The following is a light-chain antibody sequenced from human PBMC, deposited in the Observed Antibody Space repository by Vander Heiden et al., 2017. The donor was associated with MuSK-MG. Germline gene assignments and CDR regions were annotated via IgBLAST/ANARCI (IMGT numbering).Light chain of an antibody. V-gene: IGLV1-40*01. CDR1: SSNIGAGVD. CDR2: GNN. CDR3: QSYDSSLSGWL. Sequence: QSVLTQPPSVSGAPGQRVTISCTGSSSNIGAGVDVHWYQQFPGTAPKLLIFGNNNRPSGVPDRFSGSKSGTSASLAITGLQPEDEADYYCQSYDSSLSGWLFGGGTKLTV. J-gene: IGLJ2*01.